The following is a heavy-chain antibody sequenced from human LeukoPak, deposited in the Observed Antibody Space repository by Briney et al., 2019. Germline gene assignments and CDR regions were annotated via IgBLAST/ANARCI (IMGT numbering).Heavy chain of an antibody. D-gene: IGHD3-3*01. CDR1: GGSISSSSYY. J-gene: IGHJ4*02. CDR3: ARHSPPNWSGYYTPFDY. V-gene: IGHV4-39*01. Sequence: SETLSLTCTVSGGSISSSSYYWGWIRQPPGTGLEWLGSIYYSGSTYYNPSLKSRVTISVDTSKNQFSLKLSSVTAADTAVYYCARHSPPNWSGYYTPFDYWGQGTLVTVSS. CDR2: IYYSGST.